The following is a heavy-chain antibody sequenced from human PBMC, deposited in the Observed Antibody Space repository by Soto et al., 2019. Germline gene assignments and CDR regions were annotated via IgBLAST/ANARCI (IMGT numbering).Heavy chain of an antibody. D-gene: IGHD1-26*01. CDR2: TFYRSKWYY. J-gene: IGHJ6*02. Sequence: PSQTLSLTCAICGDSVSSTSAAWNWIRQSPSRGLEWLGRTFYRSKWYYDYAVSVKSRITINPDTSKTQSSLQLNSVTPEDTAVYYCSRRLKLGAAHYGWDPWGQGTTDTGSS. CDR1: GDSVSSTSAA. V-gene: IGHV6-1*01. CDR3: SRRLKLGAAHYGWDP.